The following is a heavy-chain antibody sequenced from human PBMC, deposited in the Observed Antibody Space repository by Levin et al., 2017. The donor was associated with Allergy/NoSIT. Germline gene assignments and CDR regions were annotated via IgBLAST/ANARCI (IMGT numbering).Heavy chain of an antibody. J-gene: IGHJ4*02. V-gene: IGHV6-1*01. CDR2: TYYRSKWYY. Sequence: SQTLSLTCAISGDSVSTNSAAWNWIRQSPSRGLEWLGRTYYRSKWYYDYAVPVKSRITSNPDTSKDQFSLQLNSVTPEDTAVYYCARDPDTAAVTFDYWGQGTLVTVSS. CDR1: GDSVSTNSAA. CDR3: ARDPDTAAVTFDY. D-gene: IGHD5-18*01.